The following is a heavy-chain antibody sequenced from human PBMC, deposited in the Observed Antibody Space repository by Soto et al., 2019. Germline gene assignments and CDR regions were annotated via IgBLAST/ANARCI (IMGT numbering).Heavy chain of an antibody. D-gene: IGHD6-13*01. CDR2: ISYNGLSQ. CDR3: AKAGPGSSSPPFDS. V-gene: IGHV3-30*09. J-gene: IGHJ4*02. CDR1: GFSFSSYS. Sequence: PGGSLRLSCAASGFSFSSYSLHWVRQAPGKGLEWVAVISYNGLSQFYADSVKGRLAISRDNAKNTLYLQMNSLRADDTAVYFCAKAGPGSSSPPFDSWGQGTLVTVSS.